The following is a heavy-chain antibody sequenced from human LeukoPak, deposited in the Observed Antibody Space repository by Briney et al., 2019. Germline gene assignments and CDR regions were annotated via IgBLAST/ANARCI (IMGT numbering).Heavy chain of an antibody. J-gene: IGHJ4*02. D-gene: IGHD6-19*01. Sequence: GGSLRLSCAASGFNFEDYTMHWVRQVPGKGLEWVSGISWNSDIIDYADSVKGRFTISRDNAKNSLYLQMNSLRSEDTALYYCGRINSGWYRGPFDYWGLGTLVTVSS. CDR2: ISWNSDII. CDR3: GRINSGWYRGPFDY. CDR1: GFNFEDYT. V-gene: IGHV3-9*01.